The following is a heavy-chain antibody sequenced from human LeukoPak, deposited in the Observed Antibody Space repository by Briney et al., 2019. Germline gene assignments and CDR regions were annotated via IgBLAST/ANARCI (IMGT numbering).Heavy chain of an antibody. D-gene: IGHD6-13*01. J-gene: IGHJ3*02. CDR1: GFTFSSYS. CDR2: ISSSSTI. CDR3: ARERDSSSWYAFDI. Sequence: GGSLRPSCAASGFTFSSYSLNWVRQAPGKGLEWVSHISSSSTIYYGDSVKGRFTISRDNAKNSLYLQMNSLRDEDTAVYYCARERDSSSWYAFDIWGQGTMVTVSS. V-gene: IGHV3-48*02.